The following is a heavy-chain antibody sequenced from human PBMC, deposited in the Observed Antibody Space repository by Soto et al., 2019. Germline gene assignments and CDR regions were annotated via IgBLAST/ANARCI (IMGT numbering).Heavy chain of an antibody. D-gene: IGHD3-3*01. Sequence: SVKVSCKASGGTFSSHAISWVRQAPGQGLEWMGGIIPIFGTANYAQKFQGRVTITADESTSTAYMELSSLRSEDTAVYYCATPGPYYDFWSGYSPHYGMDVWGQGTTVTVSS. V-gene: IGHV1-69*13. CDR2: IIPIFGTA. J-gene: IGHJ6*02. CDR1: GGTFSSHA. CDR3: ATPGPYYDFWSGYSPHYGMDV.